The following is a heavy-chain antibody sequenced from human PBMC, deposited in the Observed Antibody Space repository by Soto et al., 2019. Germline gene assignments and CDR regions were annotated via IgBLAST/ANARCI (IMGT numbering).Heavy chain of an antibody. V-gene: IGHV1-69*08. CDR1: GGTFSSYT. CDR2: IIPILGIA. CDR3: AREMAYYYDSSGYFYGCFDY. J-gene: IGHJ4*02. Sequence: QVQLVQSGAEVKKPGSSVKVSCKASGGTFSSYTISWVRQAPGQGLEWMGRIIPILGIANYAQKFQGRVTITADKSTSTAYMELSSLRSEDTAVYYCAREMAYYYDSSGYFYGCFDYWGQGTLVTVSS. D-gene: IGHD3-22*01.